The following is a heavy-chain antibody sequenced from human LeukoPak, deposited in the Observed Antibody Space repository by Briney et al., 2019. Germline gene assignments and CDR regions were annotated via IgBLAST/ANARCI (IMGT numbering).Heavy chain of an antibody. V-gene: IGHV3-20*04. CDR1: GFTFSNYW. J-gene: IGHJ4*02. Sequence: GGSLRLSCAASGFTFSNYWMHWVRHAPGKGREWVSGINCNGGSTGYADSVKGRFTISRDNAKNSLYLQMNSLRAGDTALYYCVRDSFDGTYYWGQGTLVTVSS. CDR3: VRDSFDGTYY. CDR2: INCNGGST. D-gene: IGHD3-9*01.